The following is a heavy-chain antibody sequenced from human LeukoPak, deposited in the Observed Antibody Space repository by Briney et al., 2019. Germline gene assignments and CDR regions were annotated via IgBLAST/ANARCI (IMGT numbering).Heavy chain of an antibody. J-gene: IGHJ4*02. Sequence: ASVKVSCKASGYSFTNYGISWVRQAPGQGLEGMGWISPYNGNTNYAQKFQGRVTVTTDTSTSTAYMELRSLRSDDTAVYYCTRTVLDCTNGVCYDYWGQGTLVTVSS. CDR3: TRTVLDCTNGVCYDY. CDR1: GYSFTNYG. CDR2: ISPYNGNT. D-gene: IGHD2-8*01. V-gene: IGHV1-18*01.